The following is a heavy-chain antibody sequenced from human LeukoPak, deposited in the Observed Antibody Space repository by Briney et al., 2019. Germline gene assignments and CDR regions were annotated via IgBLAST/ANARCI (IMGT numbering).Heavy chain of an antibody. Sequence: SCKASGFTFSSYAMHWVRQAPGKGLEWVAVISYDGSNKYYTDSVKGRFTISRDNSKNTLYLQMNSLRAEDTAVYYCAREQTRIAVASFDYWGQGTLVTVSS. CDR3: AREQTRIAVASFDY. J-gene: IGHJ4*02. CDR1: GFTFSSYA. V-gene: IGHV3-30*04. D-gene: IGHD6-19*01. CDR2: ISYDGSNK.